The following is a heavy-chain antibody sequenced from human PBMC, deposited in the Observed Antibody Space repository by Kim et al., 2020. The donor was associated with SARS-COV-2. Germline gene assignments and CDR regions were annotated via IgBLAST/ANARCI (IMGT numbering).Heavy chain of an antibody. V-gene: IGHV4-31*03. J-gene: IGHJ4*02. Sequence: SETLSLTCTVSGGSISSGGYYWSWIRQHPGKGLEWIGYIYYSGSTYYNPSLKSRVTISVDTSKNQFSLKLSSVTAADTAVYYCATNPRYGSGSYYIRGGDYWGQGTLVTVSS. D-gene: IGHD3-10*01. CDR3: ATNPRYGSGSYYIRGGDY. CDR1: GGSISSGGYY. CDR2: IYYSGST.